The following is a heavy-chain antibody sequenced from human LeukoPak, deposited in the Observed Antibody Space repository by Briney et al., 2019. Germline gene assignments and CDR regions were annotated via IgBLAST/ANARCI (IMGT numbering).Heavy chain of an antibody. Sequence: GGSLRLSCAASGFTFSSYSMNWVRQAPGKGLEWVSSISSSSSYIYYADSVKGRFTISRDNAKNSLYLQMNSLRAEDTAVYYCARSDSGLGWFDPWGQGTLVTVSS. D-gene: IGHD5-12*01. CDR1: GFTFSSYS. J-gene: IGHJ5*02. V-gene: IGHV3-21*01. CDR2: ISSSSSYI. CDR3: ARSDSGLGWFDP.